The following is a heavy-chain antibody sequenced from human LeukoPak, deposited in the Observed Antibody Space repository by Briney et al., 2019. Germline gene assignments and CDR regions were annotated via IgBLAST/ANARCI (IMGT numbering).Heavy chain of an antibody. CDR2: MNPNSGDT. D-gene: IGHD6-19*01. V-gene: IGHV1-8*01. CDR3: ARGRGSGWLFGDY. CDR1: GYTFTSYD. Sequence: ASVKVSCKASGYTFTSYDINWVRQATGQGLEWMGWMNPNSGDTGYAQKFQGRVTLTRNTSISTAYMELSSLISEDTAVYYCARGRGSGWLFGDYWGLGTLVTVSS. J-gene: IGHJ4*02.